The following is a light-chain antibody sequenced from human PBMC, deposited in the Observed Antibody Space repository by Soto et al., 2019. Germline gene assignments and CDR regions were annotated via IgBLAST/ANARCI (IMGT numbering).Light chain of an antibody. CDR2: GAS. Sequence: EIVLTQSPGTLSLSPGERVTLSCRASQSVSSSYLAWYQQRPGQAPRLLIYGASSRATGIPDRFRGSGSGTDFTLTISRLEPEDFAVYYCQRYGSSPYTFGQGTKLELK. V-gene: IGKV3-20*01. J-gene: IGKJ2*01. CDR1: QSVSSSY. CDR3: QRYGSSPYT.